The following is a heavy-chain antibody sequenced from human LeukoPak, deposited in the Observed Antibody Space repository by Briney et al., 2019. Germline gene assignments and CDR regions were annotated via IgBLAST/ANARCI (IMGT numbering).Heavy chain of an antibody. J-gene: IGHJ4*02. Sequence: GGSLRLSCAASGFSLSSYWKPWVRQAPGKGLVWVSRINSDGSTTNYADSVKGRFTISRDNAKNTLYLQMNSLRAEDTAVYYCARRQYRSSWYYFDYWGQGTLVTVSS. CDR1: GFSLSSYW. CDR2: INSDGSTT. D-gene: IGHD6-13*01. V-gene: IGHV3-74*01. CDR3: ARRQYRSSWYYFDY.